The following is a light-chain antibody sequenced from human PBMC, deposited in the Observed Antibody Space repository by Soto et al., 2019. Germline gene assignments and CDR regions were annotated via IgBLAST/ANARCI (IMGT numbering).Light chain of an antibody. V-gene: IGLV2-8*01. CDR3: QVWDSSSDHPVV. CDR2: EVS. J-gene: IGLJ2*01. Sequence: QSALTQPPSASGSPGQSVTISCTGTSSDVGGYNYVSWYQQHPGKAPKLMIYEVSKRPSGVPDRFSGSKSGNTASLTVSGLQAXDEAXYYCQVWDSSSDHPVVFGGGTKVTVL. CDR1: SSDVGGYNY.